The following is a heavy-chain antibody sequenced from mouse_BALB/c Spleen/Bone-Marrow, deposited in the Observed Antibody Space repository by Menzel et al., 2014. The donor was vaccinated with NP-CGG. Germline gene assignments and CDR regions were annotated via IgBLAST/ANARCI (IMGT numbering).Heavy chain of an antibody. V-gene: IGHV8-8*01. D-gene: IGHD2-4*01. J-gene: IGHJ3*01. CDR2: IWWDDDK. CDR1: GFSLSTSDMA. CDR3: ARIDDDYWGFPY. Sequence: VKLQESGPGILQPSQTLSLTCSFSGFSLSTSDMAVGWIRQPSGRGLEWLAHIWWDDDKRYNPALKSRLTISKDTSSNQVFLKIASVDTADTATYFCARIDDDYWGFPYWGQGTLVTVSA.